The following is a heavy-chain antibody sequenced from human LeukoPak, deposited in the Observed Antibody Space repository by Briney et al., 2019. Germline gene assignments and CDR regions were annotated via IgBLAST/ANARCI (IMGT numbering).Heavy chain of an antibody. CDR2: IIPIFGTA. CDR3: ATYYYDSSGYPYFDY. V-gene: IGHV1-69*13. Sequence: SVKVSCKASGGTFSSYAISWVRQAPGQGLEWMGGIIPIFGTANYAQKFQGRVTITADESTSTAYMELSSLRSEDTAVYYCATYYYDSSGYPYFDYWGPGTLVTVSS. D-gene: IGHD3-22*01. J-gene: IGHJ4*02. CDR1: GGTFSSYA.